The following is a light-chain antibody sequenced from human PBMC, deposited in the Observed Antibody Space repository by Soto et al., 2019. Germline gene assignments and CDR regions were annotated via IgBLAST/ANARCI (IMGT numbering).Light chain of an antibody. J-gene: IGLJ2*01. V-gene: IGLV2-14*01. CDR2: EVS. Sequence: QSALTQPASVSVSPGQSITISCTGTSSDVGGYKYVSWYQQHPDKAPKLIIFEVSNRPSGISSRFSCSKSGNTASLTISGLQAEDEADYYCASYTSSSTSVIFGRGTKLTVL. CDR3: ASYTSSSTSVI. CDR1: SSDVGGYKY.